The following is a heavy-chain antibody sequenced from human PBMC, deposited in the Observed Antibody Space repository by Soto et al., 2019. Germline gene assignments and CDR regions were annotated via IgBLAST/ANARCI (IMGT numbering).Heavy chain of an antibody. CDR1: ADSISSYY. D-gene: IGHD3-22*01. J-gene: IGHJ4*02. CDR2: IPYTARN. Sequence: QVQLQESGPRLVKPSETLSLTCTVSADSISSYYWSWFRQPPGKGLEWIGYIPYTARNNYNPSLQSRVTISVDTSKNQFAPELRSATAADSAVYFCARSPRLYETIGYYSYYTDYWGQGTLVTVSS. CDR3: ARSPRLYETIGYYSYYTDY. V-gene: IGHV4-59*01.